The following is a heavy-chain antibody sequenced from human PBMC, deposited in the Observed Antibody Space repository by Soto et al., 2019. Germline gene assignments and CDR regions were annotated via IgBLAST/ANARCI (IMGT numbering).Heavy chain of an antibody. D-gene: IGHD3-22*01. CDR3: TKPNISDYY. Sequence: GSLLISCASSGFTFSKAWMSWVRQAPGKGLEWVGRIKAKSDGGTTDYAAPLKGRFTISRDDSKNTLYLQMSSLKIEDTAVYFCTKPNISDYYWGQGALVTVSS. CDR1: GFTFSKAW. CDR2: IKAKSDGGTT. V-gene: IGHV3-15*05. J-gene: IGHJ4*02.